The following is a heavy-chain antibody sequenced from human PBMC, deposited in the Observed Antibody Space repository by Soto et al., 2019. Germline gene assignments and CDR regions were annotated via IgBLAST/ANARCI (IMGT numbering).Heavy chain of an antibody. CDR3: ARSLASAGYTYGNFDS. J-gene: IGHJ4*02. V-gene: IGHV4-59*01. CDR1: GDSIIGYY. Sequence: SETLSLTCTVSGDSIIGYYWSWIRQSPGKGLEWIGCIYSSGSTNYNPSLKSRVTLSVDTSKNQFSLKLPSMTAADTAMYYCARSLASAGYTYGNFDSWGQGTLVTVSS. D-gene: IGHD5-18*01. CDR2: IYSSGST.